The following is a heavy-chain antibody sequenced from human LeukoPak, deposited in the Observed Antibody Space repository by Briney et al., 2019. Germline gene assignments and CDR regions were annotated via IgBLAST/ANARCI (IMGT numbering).Heavy chain of an antibody. Sequence: PSETLSLTCTVSGGSISSYYWSWIRQPPGKGLEWIGYIYYSGSTNYNPSLKSRVTISVDTSKNQFSLKLSSVTAADTAVYYCAREYYGSHYDYWGQGTLVTVSS. V-gene: IGHV4-59*01. J-gene: IGHJ4*02. CDR3: AREYYGSHYDY. CDR1: GGSISSYY. CDR2: IYYSGST. D-gene: IGHD3-10*01.